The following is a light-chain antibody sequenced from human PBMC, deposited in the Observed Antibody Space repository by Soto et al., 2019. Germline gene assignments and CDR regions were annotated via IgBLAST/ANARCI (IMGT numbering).Light chain of an antibody. J-gene: IGKJ2*01. CDR2: DAS. CDR1: QSVSSSY. Sequence: EIVLTQSPGTLSLSPGERATLSCRASQSVSSSYLAWYRQKPGQAPRLLIYDASSRASGIPDRFSGSGSGTDFTLSIIRLEPEDFAVYYCQQYGSSQYTFGQGTKLEIK. CDR3: QQYGSSQYT. V-gene: IGKV3-20*01.